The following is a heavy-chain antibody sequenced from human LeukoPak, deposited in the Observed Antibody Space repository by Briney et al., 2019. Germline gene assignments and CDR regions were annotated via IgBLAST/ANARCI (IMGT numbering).Heavy chain of an antibody. CDR3: ARVGQYASSWFDAYGN. CDR1: GYTFTSNA. J-gene: IGHJ4*02. D-gene: IGHD3-10*01. CDR2: INTDNGNP. V-gene: IGHV7-4-1*02. Sequence: GASVKVSCKVSGYTFTSNAMHWVRQAPGQGLEWMGWINTDNGNPTYAQGFTGRFVFSLDTSVNTAYLEINSLEAEDTAVYYCARVGQYASSWFDAYGNWGQGTLVTVSS.